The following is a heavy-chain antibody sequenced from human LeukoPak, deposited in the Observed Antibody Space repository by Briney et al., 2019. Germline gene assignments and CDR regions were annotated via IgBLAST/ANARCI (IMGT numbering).Heavy chain of an antibody. CDR3: ARRRIAARPDYYYMDV. V-gene: IGHV4-4*09. CDR2: IYTGGST. Sequence: PSETLSLTCTVSGGSISSYYWSWIRQPPGKGLEWIGYIYTGGSTNYNPSLKSRVTISVDTSKNQFSLKLSSVTAADTAVYYCARRRIAARPDYYYMDVWGKGTTVTVSS. CDR1: GGSISSYY. J-gene: IGHJ6*03. D-gene: IGHD6-6*01.